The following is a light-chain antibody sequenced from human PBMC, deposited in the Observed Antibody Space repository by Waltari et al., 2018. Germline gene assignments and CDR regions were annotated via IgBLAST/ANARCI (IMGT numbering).Light chain of an antibody. Sequence: QSALTQPPSASGSPGQSVTISCTGTSSDIGRSKYVSWYQQHPPKAPKLMIYEVNKRPSGVPGRFSGSKSGNTASLTVSGLQADDEADYYCSSYAGSSNLIFGGGTKLTVL. CDR2: EVN. CDR1: SSDIGRSKY. V-gene: IGLV2-8*01. J-gene: IGLJ2*01. CDR3: SSYAGSSNLI.